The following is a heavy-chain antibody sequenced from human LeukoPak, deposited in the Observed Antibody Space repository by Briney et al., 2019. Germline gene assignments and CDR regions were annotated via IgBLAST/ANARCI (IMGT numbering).Heavy chain of an antibody. J-gene: IGHJ5*02. CDR3: AKEKLVYSPSPFDP. CDR2: IRYDGSIK. Sequence: GGSLRLSCAASGFTFSSYGMHWVRQAPGKGLEWVSFIRYDGSIKYYADSVKGRFTISRDNSKNTLYLQMNSLRAEDTAVYYCAKEKLVYSPSPFDPWGQGTLVTVSS. D-gene: IGHD2-8*01. V-gene: IGHV3-30*02. CDR1: GFTFSSYG.